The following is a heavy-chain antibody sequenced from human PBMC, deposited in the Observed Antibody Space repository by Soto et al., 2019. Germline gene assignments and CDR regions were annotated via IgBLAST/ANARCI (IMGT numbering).Heavy chain of an antibody. J-gene: IGHJ6*02. Sequence: GESLKISCKGSGYSFTSYWIGWVRQMPGKGLEWMGIIYPGDSDTRYSPSFQGQVTISADKSISTAYLQWSSLKASDTAMYYCARHGSIAAAAYYYGMDVWGQGTTVTVSS. V-gene: IGHV5-51*01. CDR1: GYSFTSYW. D-gene: IGHD6-13*01. CDR2: IYPGDSDT. CDR3: ARHGSIAAAAYYYGMDV.